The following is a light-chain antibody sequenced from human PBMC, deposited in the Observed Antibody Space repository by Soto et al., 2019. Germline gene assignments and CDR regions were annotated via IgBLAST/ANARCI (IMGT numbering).Light chain of an antibody. V-gene: IGKV3-11*01. CDR1: QSVSSY. J-gene: IGKJ1*01. CDR2: DAS. CDR3: QQRSSTWT. Sequence: EIVLTQSPATLSLSPGERATLSCRASQSVSSYLAWYQQKPGQAPRLLINDASSRATGIPARFSGSGSGTDFTLTISSLEPEDFAVYYCQQRSSTWTFGQGTKVEIK.